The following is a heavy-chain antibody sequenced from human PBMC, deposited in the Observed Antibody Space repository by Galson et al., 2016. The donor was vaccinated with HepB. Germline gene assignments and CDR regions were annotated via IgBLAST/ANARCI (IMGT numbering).Heavy chain of an antibody. CDR1: GYTFTAYF. J-gene: IGHJ6*02. CDR2: INPNVGST. V-gene: IGHV1-46*01. D-gene: IGHD3-3*01. Sequence: SVKVSCKASGYTFTAYFIYWVRQAPGQGLEWMGFINPNVGSTTFAQKFQDRVTMTRDTSTSTVFMELSRLRSEDTAVYFCARGDLNYYYALDVWGQGTTVTVSS. CDR3: ARGDLNYYYALDV.